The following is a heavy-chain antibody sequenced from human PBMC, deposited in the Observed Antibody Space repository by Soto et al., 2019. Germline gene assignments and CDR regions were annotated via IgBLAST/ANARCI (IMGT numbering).Heavy chain of an antibody. CDR3: ARTRAFTLGYYCDGMDV. Sequence: ESLKISCQGSGYSFASYWIGWVRQMPGKDLGWMGIIYPRDSDTRYSPSFQGQVTSSADKSLRTAFLQWPSLMASDTALYYCARTRAFTLGYYCDGMDVWGQGTTVTVSS. D-gene: IGHD3-16*01. J-gene: IGHJ6*01. CDR1: GYSFASYW. CDR2: IYPRDSDT. V-gene: IGHV5-51*01.